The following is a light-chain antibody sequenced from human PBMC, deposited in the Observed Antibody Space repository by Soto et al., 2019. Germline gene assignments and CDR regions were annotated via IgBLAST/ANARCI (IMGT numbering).Light chain of an antibody. CDR2: DAS. CDR1: QDISRA. Sequence: AIQLTQSPSSLSASAGDRVTITCRASQDISRALAWYQQKPGKAPEVLIYDASSLEGGVPSRFRGSGSGTDFTLTISSLQPGDFAVYYCQQSNSYPWTFCQGTKVEIK. CDR3: QQSNSYPWT. V-gene: IGKV1-13*02. J-gene: IGKJ1*01.